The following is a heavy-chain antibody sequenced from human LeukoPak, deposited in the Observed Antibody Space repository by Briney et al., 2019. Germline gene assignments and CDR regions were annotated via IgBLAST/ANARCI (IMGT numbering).Heavy chain of an antibody. V-gene: IGHV4-59*12. CDR2: IYYSGST. CDR3: ARGLPFNIVVVIARNWFDP. CDR1: GGSISSYY. D-gene: IGHD2-21*01. J-gene: IGHJ5*02. Sequence: SETLSLTCAVSGGSISSYYWSWIRQPPGKGLEWIGYIYYSGSTNYNPSLKSRVTISVDTSKNQFSLKLSSVTAADTAVYYCARGLPFNIVVVIARNWFDPWGQGTLVTVSS.